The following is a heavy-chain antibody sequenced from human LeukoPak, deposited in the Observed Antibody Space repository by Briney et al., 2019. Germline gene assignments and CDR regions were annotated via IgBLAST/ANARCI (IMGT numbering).Heavy chain of an antibody. CDR3: ATLDYYGSGSYYLLPDY. J-gene: IGHJ4*02. V-gene: IGHV3-21*01. Sequence: GGSLRLSCAASGSTFSSYSMNWVRQAPGKGLEWVSSISSSSSYIYYADSVKGRFTISRDNAKNSLYLQMNSPRAEDTAVYYCATLDYYGSGSYYLLPDYWGQGTLVTVSS. CDR2: ISSSSSYI. D-gene: IGHD3-10*01. CDR1: GSTFSSYS.